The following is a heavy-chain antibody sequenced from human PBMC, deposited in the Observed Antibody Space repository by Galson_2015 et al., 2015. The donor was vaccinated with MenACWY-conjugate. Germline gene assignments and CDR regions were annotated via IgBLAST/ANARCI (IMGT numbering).Heavy chain of an antibody. D-gene: IGHD5-18*01. CDR1: GFIFTDYD. J-gene: IGHJ4*02. CDR2: ISTYGGST. CDR3: ARKDGATYGYNDY. V-gene: IGHV3-64*02. Sequence: SLILSCAGSGFIFTDYDMHWVRQAPGKGLEYVSAISTYGGSTYYADSVKGRFTISRDNSKNMLFLQMSSLRVEDTAVYYCARKDGATYGYNDYWGQGTLVIVSS.